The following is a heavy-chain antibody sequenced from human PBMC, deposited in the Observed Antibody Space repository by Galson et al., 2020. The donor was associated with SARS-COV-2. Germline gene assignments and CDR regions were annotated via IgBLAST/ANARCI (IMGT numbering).Heavy chain of an antibody. Sequence: SQTLSLTCAISGDSVSSNSAAWNWIRQSPSRGLEWLGRTYYRSKWYNDYAVSVKSRITINPDTSKNQFSLQLNSVTPEDTAVYYCARDGRYCSSTSCYLGAFDIWGQGTMVTVSS. J-gene: IGHJ3*02. CDR3: ARDGRYCSSTSCYLGAFDI. CDR2: TYYRSKWYN. D-gene: IGHD2-2*01. V-gene: IGHV6-1*01. CDR1: GDSVSSNSAA.